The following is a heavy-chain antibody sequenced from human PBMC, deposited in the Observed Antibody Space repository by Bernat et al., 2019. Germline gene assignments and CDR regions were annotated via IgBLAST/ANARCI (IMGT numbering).Heavy chain of an antibody. V-gene: IGHV1-24*01. CDR2: FDPEDGET. CDR3: ATTGYGDYVPEYYYGMDV. J-gene: IGHJ6*02. D-gene: IGHD4-17*01. CDR1: GYTLTELS. Sequence: QVQLVQSGAEVKKPGASVKVSCKVSGYTLTELSMHWVRQAPGKGLEWMGGFDPEDGETIYAQKFQGRVTMTEDTSTDTAYMELSSLRSEDTAVYYCATTGYGDYVPEYYYGMDVWGQGTTVTVSS.